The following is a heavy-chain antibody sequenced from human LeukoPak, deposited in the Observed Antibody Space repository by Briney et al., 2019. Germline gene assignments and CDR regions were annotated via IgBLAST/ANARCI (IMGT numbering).Heavy chain of an antibody. Sequence: PSQTLSLTCAVSGGSISSGGYSWSWIRQPPGKGLEWIGYIYHSGSTYYNPSLKSRVTISVDRSKNQFSLKLSSVTAADTAVYYCARGYSGYDCWFDPRGQGTLVTVSS. V-gene: IGHV4-30-2*01. J-gene: IGHJ5*02. D-gene: IGHD5-12*01. CDR1: GGSISSGGYS. CDR3: ARGYSGYDCWFDP. CDR2: IYHSGST.